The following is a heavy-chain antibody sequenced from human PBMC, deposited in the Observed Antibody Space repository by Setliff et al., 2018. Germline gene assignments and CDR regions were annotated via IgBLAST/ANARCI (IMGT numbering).Heavy chain of an antibody. CDR2: INPNSGGT. CDR3: ATADVIIAAAGNSKYILDY. V-gene: IGHV1-2*06. Sequence: ASVKVSCKASGYTFTGYYMHWVRQAPGQGLEWMGRINPNSGGTNYAQKFQGRVTMTRDTSISTAYMELSRLRSDDTAVYYCATADVIIAAAGNSKYILDYWGQGTLVTVSS. D-gene: IGHD6-13*01. J-gene: IGHJ4*02. CDR1: GYTFTGYY.